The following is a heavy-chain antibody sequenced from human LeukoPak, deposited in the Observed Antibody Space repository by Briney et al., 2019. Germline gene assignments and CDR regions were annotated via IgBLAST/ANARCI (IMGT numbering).Heavy chain of an antibody. CDR1: GFTFTDYW. J-gene: IGHJ4*02. CDR2: IKYDGSEK. Sequence: GGSLRLSCEVSGFTFTDYWMNWVRQAPGKGLEWVASIKYDGSEKSYVESVKGRFTISRDNAKYTLYLHTSSLRAEDTGVYYCARGGVAPGLYFDLWGQGTLVTVSS. CDR3: ARGGVAPGLYFDL. D-gene: IGHD6-13*01. V-gene: IGHV3-7*01.